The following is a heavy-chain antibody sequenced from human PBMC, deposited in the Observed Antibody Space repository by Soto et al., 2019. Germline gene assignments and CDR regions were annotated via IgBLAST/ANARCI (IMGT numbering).Heavy chain of an antibody. Sequence: QVQLVESGGGVVQPGRSLRLSCAASGFTFSSYGMHWVRQAPGKGLEWVAIIWYDGSNKYYADSVKGRFTISRDNSKNTLYLQMNSLRAEDTAVYFCAGFPMISGDYYGMDVWGQGTTVTVSS. D-gene: IGHD3-22*01. CDR3: AGFPMISGDYYGMDV. CDR1: GFTFSSYG. J-gene: IGHJ6*02. V-gene: IGHV3-33*01. CDR2: IWYDGSNK.